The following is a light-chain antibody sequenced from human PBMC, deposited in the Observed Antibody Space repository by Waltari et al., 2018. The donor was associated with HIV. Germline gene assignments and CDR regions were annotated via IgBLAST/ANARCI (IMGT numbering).Light chain of an antibody. V-gene: IGLV2-14*03. CDR3: SSFASQGSPM. Sequence: QSPLHQPASVSASPGQSISISCSGVSHDVDFYNFVSWYQQHPGKAPQLIIYAVSSRPSGISSRCVGSKSGGTATLTISGLLAEDEAVYFCSSFASQGSPMFGGGTKLTVL. J-gene: IGLJ3*02. CDR2: AVS. CDR1: SHDVDFYNF.